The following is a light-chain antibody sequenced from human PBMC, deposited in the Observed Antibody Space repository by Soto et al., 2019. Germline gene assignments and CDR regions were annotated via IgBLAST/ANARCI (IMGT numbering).Light chain of an antibody. CDR2: EGS. Sequence: QPVLTQPASVSGSPGQSITISCTGTSSDVGSYNLVSWYQQHPDKAPKLMIYEGSKRPSGVSNRFSGSKSGNTASLTISGLQAEDEADYYCCSYAGSSTLVFGGGTKLTVL. V-gene: IGLV2-23*01. CDR3: CSYAGSSTLV. J-gene: IGLJ2*01. CDR1: SSDVGSYNL.